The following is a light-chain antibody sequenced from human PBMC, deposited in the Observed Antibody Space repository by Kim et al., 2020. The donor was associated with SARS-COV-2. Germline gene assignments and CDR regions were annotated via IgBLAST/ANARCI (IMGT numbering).Light chain of an antibody. CDR1: HSISTY. CDR3: QQYKTYPRT. Sequence: DIQMTQSPSTLSASVGDRVTITCRASHSISTYLAWYRQKPGKAPNLLIYKASTLESGVPSRFSGSESGTEFTLTISSLQPDDFATYYCQQYKTYPRTFGQGTKVDIK. CDR2: KAS. V-gene: IGKV1-5*03. J-gene: IGKJ1*01.